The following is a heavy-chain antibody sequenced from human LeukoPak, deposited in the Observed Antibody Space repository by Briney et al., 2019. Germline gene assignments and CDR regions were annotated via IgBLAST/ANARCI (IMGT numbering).Heavy chain of an antibody. Sequence: SETLSLTCTVSVDSISSYYWILIRQPPGKGLEWIGYIYYSWSTNYNPSLKSRVTISVDTSKNQFSLKLSSVTAADTAVYYCARGRVGYVHYFDYWGQGTLVTVSS. D-gene: IGHD5-12*01. CDR1: VDSISSYY. V-gene: IGHV4-59*01. J-gene: IGHJ4*02. CDR2: IYYSWST. CDR3: ARGRVGYVHYFDY.